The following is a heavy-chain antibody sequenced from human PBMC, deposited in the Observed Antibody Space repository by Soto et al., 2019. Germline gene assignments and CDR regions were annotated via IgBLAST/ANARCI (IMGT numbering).Heavy chain of an antibody. CDR1: GGSISSGGYY. CDR2: IYYSGST. Sequence: PSETLSLTYTVSGGSISSGGYYWSWIRQHPGKGLEWIGYIYYSGSTYYNPSLKSRVTISVDTSKNHFSLKLSSVTAADTAVYYCASTEVDFGLLYYYYGMDVWGQETTVTVSS. V-gene: IGHV4-31*03. D-gene: IGHD3-3*01. CDR3: ASTEVDFGLLYYYYGMDV. J-gene: IGHJ6*02.